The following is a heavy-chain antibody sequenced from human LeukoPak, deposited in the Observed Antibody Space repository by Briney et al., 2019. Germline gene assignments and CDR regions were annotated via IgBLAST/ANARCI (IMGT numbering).Heavy chain of an antibody. J-gene: IGHJ4*02. D-gene: IGHD2-2*01. CDR1: GGSISSGSYY. CDR3: AIGPAVSTSCYYAY. CDR2: IYTSGST. V-gene: IGHV4-61*02. Sequence: SETLSLTCTVSGGSISSGSYYWSWLRQPAGKGLEWIGRIYTSGSTNYNPSLKSRVTISVDTSKNQFSLKLRSVTAADTAVYYCAIGPAVSTSCYYAYWGQGTLVTVSS.